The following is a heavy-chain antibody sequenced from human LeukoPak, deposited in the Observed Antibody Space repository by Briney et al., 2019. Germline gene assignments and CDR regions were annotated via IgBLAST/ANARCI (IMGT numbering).Heavy chain of an antibody. CDR3: ARGAHDYVWGSYPNDAFDI. Sequence: NPSETLSRTCTVSGYSISSGYYWGWIRQPPGKGLEWIGSNYHSGSTYYNPSLKSRVTISVDTSKNQFSLKLSSVTAADTAVYYCARGAHDYVWGSYPNDAFDIWGQGTMVTVSS. J-gene: IGHJ3*02. V-gene: IGHV4-38-2*02. CDR2: NYHSGST. CDR1: GYSISSGYY. D-gene: IGHD3-16*02.